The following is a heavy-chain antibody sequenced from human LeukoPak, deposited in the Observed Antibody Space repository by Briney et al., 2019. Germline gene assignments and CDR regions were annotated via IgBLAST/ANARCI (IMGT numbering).Heavy chain of an antibody. CDR3: ARRDGYNFYFAS. V-gene: IGHV3-74*01. Sequence: PGGSLRLSCVGSGFRFGSDWMHWVRQAPGKGLEWVSRITSDGSTTSYADSVKGRFTISRDNSKNTLYLQMNSLRAEDTAVYYCARRDGYNFYFASWGQGTLVTVSS. D-gene: IGHD5-24*01. J-gene: IGHJ4*02. CDR2: ITSDGSTT. CDR1: GFRFGSDW.